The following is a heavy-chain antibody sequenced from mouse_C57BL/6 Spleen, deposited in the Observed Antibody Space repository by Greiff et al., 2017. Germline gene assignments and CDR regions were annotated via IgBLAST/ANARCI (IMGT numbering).Heavy chain of an antibody. CDR3: ARPHYYGSSYPNWYFDV. CDR2: ISNGGGST. CDR1: GFTFSDYY. D-gene: IGHD1-1*01. V-gene: IGHV5-12*01. J-gene: IGHJ1*03. Sequence: EVMLVESGGGLVQPGGSLKLSCAASGFTFSDYYMYWVRQTPEKRLEWVAYISNGGGSTYYPDTVKGRFTISRDNAKNTLYLQMSRLKSEDTAMYYCARPHYYGSSYPNWYFDVWGTGTTVTVSS.